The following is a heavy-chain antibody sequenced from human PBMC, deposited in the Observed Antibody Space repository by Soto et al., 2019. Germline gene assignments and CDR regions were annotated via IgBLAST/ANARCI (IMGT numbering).Heavy chain of an antibody. CDR2: INHSGSA. D-gene: IGHD3-10*01. V-gene: IGHV4-34*01. CDR3: ARGLIPGGQYSGGRSYFAS. Sequence: QVQLQQSGAGLLKPSETLSLTCDVYGGSFSGYIWTWIRQTPGKGLQWIGQINHSGSANYNPSLKRRGPISACPLTTTSSLPQRPVTAAATAVYYCARGLIPGGQYSGGRSYFASWGQGTRVTVS. J-gene: IGHJ4*02. CDR1: GGSFSGYI.